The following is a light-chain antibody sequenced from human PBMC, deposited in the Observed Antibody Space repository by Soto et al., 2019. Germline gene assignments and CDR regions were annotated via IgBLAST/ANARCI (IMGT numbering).Light chain of an antibody. CDR1: QDIGYS. Sequence: DIQMTQSPSSLSASVGDRVTITCRASQDIGYSLAWFQQKPGKAPKSLIYAAGSLHLGVPSKFIGSGSGTDFTLTISSLQPEDFATYHYQQYDSHPHTFGQGTNLEIK. CDR3: QQYDSHPHT. J-gene: IGKJ2*01. V-gene: IGKV1-16*02. CDR2: AAG.